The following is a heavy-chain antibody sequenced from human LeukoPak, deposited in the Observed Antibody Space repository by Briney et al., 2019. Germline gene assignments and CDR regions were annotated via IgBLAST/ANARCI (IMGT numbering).Heavy chain of an antibody. V-gene: IGHV4-30-4*01. D-gene: IGHD7-27*01. CDR1: GGSMNNRDYY. CDR2: IYYSGST. Sequence: SETLSLTCTVSGGSMNNRDYYRSWIRPPPGKGLEWIGYIYYSGSTYYNPSLKSRVTISEDTPKNQFYLKLTPATAADTAVYYCARNWGAAGWDNYNGMDVWGQGTTVIVSS. J-gene: IGHJ6*02. CDR3: ARNWGAAGWDNYNGMDV.